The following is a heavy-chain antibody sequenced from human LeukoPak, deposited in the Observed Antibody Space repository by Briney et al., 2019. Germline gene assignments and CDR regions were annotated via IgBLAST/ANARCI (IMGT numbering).Heavy chain of an antibody. CDR1: EFTFSNAW. J-gene: IGHJ4*02. D-gene: IGHD1-26*01. CDR2: IKRKSDGGTA. V-gene: IGHV3-15*01. Sequence: GGSLRLSCAASEFTFSNAWMGWVRQAPGKGLEWVGRIKRKSDGGTAEYAAPVKGRFTISRDDPKNTLYLQMSSLSTEDTAVYYCGTALRWEESRDYWGQGTLVTVSS. CDR3: GTALRWEESRDY.